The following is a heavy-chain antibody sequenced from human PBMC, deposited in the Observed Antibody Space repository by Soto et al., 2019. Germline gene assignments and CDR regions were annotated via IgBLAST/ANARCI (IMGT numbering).Heavy chain of an antibody. J-gene: IGHJ6*02. CDR1: GFTFSSYG. CDR3: AKILGYCSGGSCPNYYGMDV. Sequence: QVQLVESGGGVVQPGRSLRLSCAASGFTFSSYGMHWVRRAPGKGLEWVAVISYDGSNKYYADSVKGRFTISRDNSKNTLYLQMNSLRAEDTAVYYCAKILGYCSGGSCPNYYGMDVWGQGTTVTVSS. D-gene: IGHD2-15*01. V-gene: IGHV3-30*18. CDR2: ISYDGSNK.